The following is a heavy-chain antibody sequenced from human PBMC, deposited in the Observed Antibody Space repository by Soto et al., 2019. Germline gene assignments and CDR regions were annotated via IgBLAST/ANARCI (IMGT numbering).Heavy chain of an antibody. CDR2: INDRGPI. Sequence: QVQLQQWGAGPLRPLETLSLTCGVSGGSFSGYYWAWIRQSPGKGLEWIGEINDRGPINYNPSRKGRVSISTHTSKNHYSLNLTSVTAADPAVYYCARESHAISTGPPWVWYFDLWGRGTLVTVSS. J-gene: IGHJ2*01. CDR3: ARESHAISTGPPWVWYFDL. CDR1: GGSFSGYY. V-gene: IGHV4-34*01. D-gene: IGHD3-9*01.